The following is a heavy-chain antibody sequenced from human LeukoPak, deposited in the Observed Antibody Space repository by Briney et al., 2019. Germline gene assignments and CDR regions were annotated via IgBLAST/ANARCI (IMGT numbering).Heavy chain of an antibody. D-gene: IGHD3-3*01. J-gene: IGHJ4*02. Sequence: SETLSLTCTVSGGSISSSSYYWGWIRQPPGKGLEWIGSIYYSGSTYYNPSLKSRVTISVDTSKNQFSLNLRSVTAADTAVYYCGRFWSGVRPPDYWGQGTLVTVSS. CDR1: GGSISSSSYY. CDR3: GRFWSGVRPPDY. CDR2: IYYSGST. V-gene: IGHV4-39*01.